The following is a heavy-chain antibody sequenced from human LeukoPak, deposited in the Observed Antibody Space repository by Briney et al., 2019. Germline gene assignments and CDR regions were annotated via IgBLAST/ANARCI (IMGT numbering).Heavy chain of an antibody. CDR1: GYTFTSYG. Sequence: ASVKVSCKASGYTFTSYGISWVRQAPGQGLEWMGWISAYNGNTNYAQKLQGRVTMTTDTSTSTAYMELRSLRSEDTAVYYCATLPGDFWSGYFTFDYWGQGTLVTVSS. V-gene: IGHV1-18*01. D-gene: IGHD3-3*01. CDR3: ATLPGDFWSGYFTFDY. CDR2: ISAYNGNT. J-gene: IGHJ4*02.